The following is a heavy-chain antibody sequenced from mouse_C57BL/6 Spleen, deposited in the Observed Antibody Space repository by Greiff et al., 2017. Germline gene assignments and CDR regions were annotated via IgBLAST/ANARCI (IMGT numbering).Heavy chain of an antibody. V-gene: IGHV5-17*01. Sequence: EVHLVESGGGLVKPGGSLKLSCAASGFTFSDYGMHWVRQAPEKGLEWVAYISSGSSTIYYADTVKGRFTISRDNAKNTLFLQMTSLRSEDKAMYYCARNLLLRFWYFDVWGTGTTVTVSS. CDR3: ARNLLLRFWYFDV. J-gene: IGHJ1*03. CDR2: ISSGSSTI. CDR1: GFTFSDYG. D-gene: IGHD1-1*01.